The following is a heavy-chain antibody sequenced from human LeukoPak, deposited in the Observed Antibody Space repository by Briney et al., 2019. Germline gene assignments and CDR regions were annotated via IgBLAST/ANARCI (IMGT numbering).Heavy chain of an antibody. D-gene: IGHD3-3*01. CDR2: ISVSGNT. CDR1: GFTLSSYA. J-gene: IGHJ4*02. Sequence: GGSLRLSCAASGFTLSSYAMSWVRQAPGKGLEWVSAISVSGNTYHADSVKGRFTISRDSSKNTLYLQMNSLRAEDTAVYYCARDGEVTIFGVVTSYYFDYWGQGTLVTVSS. V-gene: IGHV3-23*01. CDR3: ARDGEVTIFGVVTSYYFDY.